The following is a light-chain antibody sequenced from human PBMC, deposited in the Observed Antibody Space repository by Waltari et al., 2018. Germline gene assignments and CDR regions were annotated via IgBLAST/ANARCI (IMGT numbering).Light chain of an antibody. J-gene: IGKJ4*01. CDR3: LHLNNFPLS. Sequence: DIQLTQSPSFLSASVRDRVTITCRASQGISTYLAWYQQKPGKAPKLLISAASTWQSDSPSRFSGSGSGTEFTLTISSLQTEDFATYYCLHLNNFPLSFGGGTKVELK. CDR2: AAS. CDR1: QGISTY. V-gene: IGKV1-9*01.